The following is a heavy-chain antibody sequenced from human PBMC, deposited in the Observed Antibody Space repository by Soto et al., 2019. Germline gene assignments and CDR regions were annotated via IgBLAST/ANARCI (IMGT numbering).Heavy chain of an antibody. D-gene: IGHD2-15*01. V-gene: IGHV4-4*02. CDR1: CGSIISSNW. J-gene: IGHJ4*02. Sequence: PSESLSLTCAFSCGSIISSNWWSWVRQPPGKGLEWIGEIYHSGSTNYNPSLKSRVTISVDKSKNQFSLKLSSVTAADTAVYYCARARSGGTDYWGQGTLVTVSS. CDR3: ARARSGGTDY. CDR2: IYHSGST.